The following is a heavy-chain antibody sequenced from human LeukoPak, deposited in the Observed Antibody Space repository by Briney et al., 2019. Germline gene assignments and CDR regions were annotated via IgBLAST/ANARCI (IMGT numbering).Heavy chain of an antibody. V-gene: IGHV3-21*01. CDR3: ARVPLRFLEWDQFDY. CDR2: ISSSSSYI. Sequence: PGGSLRLSCAASGFTFSSYSMNWVRQAPGKGLEWVSSISSSSSYIYYADSVKGRFTISRDNAKNSLYLQMNSLRAEDTAVYYCARVPLRFLEWDQFDYWGQETLVTVSS. CDR1: GFTFSSYS. J-gene: IGHJ4*02. D-gene: IGHD3-3*01.